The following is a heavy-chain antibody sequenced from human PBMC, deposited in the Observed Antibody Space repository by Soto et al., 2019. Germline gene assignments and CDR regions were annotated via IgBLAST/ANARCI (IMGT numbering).Heavy chain of an antibody. CDR3: ARVGYPPFDY. V-gene: IGHV3-48*03. Sequence: PGGSLRLSCAASGFTFSSYEMNWVRQAPGKGLEWASYISSSGSTIYYADSVKGRFTISRDNAKNSLYLQMNSLRAEDTAVYYCARVGYPPFDYWGQGTLVTVSS. CDR1: GFTFSSYE. J-gene: IGHJ4*02. D-gene: IGHD5-12*01. CDR2: ISSSGSTI.